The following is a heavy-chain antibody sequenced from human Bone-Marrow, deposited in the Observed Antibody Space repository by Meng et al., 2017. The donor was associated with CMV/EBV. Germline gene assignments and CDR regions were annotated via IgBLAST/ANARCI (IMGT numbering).Heavy chain of an antibody. J-gene: IGHJ4*02. CDR3: ARDVETYYYDSSGYSYPHY. CDR2: INPNSGGT. CDR1: GYTFTAYY. Sequence: ASVKVSCKASGYTFTAYYIHWVRQAPGQGLKWLGWINPNSGGTNYAQKFQGRVTMTRDTSISTAYMELSRLRSDDTAVYYCARDVETYYYDSSGYSYPHYWGQGTLVTVSS. D-gene: IGHD3-22*01. V-gene: IGHV1-2*02.